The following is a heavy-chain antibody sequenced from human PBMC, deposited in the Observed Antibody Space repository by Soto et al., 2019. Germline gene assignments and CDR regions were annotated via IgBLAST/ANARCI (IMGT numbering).Heavy chain of an antibody. CDR3: ARDGEYQPLPDY. CDR1: GFTFNTYT. V-gene: IGHV3-48*01. J-gene: IGHJ4*02. Sequence: GGSLRLSCAASGFTFNTYTMNWVRQAPGKGLEWVSYISNSGSTIYYADSVKGRFTISRDNAKNSLYLQMNSLRAEDTAVYYWARDGEYQPLPDYWGQGTLVTVSS. D-gene: IGHD2-2*01. CDR2: ISNSGSTI.